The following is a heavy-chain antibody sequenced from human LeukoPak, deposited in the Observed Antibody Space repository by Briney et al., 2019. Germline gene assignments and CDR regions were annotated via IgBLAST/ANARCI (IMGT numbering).Heavy chain of an antibody. D-gene: IGHD3-9*01. CDR1: GLSIRTYS. Sequence: GGSLRLSCAASGLSIRTYSMNWGRQAPGKGLEWVSGISSSSSHIYYSDSVKGRFTISRDNTKISLYLQLNSLRAEDTAEFYSVRLLGVEGTLTLDYWGQGTLVTVSS. V-gene: IGHV3-21*06. CDR2: ISSSSSHI. J-gene: IGHJ4*02. CDR3: VRLLGVEGTLTLDY.